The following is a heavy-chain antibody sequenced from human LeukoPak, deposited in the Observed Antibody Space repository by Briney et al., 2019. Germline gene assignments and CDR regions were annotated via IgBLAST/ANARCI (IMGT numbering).Heavy chain of an antibody. CDR2: IRYDGSNK. D-gene: IGHD3-10*01. J-gene: IGHJ4*02. CDR1: AFTFTSYG. Sequence: PGGSLRLSCAASAFTFTSYGLHWVRQAPGKGLEWMSFIRYDGSNKYYADSVKGRFIISRDNSKNTLYLQMNSLRVEDTAVYYCAKEAYGSGEKMADYWGQGTLVTVSS. CDR3: AKEAYGSGEKMADY. V-gene: IGHV3-30*02.